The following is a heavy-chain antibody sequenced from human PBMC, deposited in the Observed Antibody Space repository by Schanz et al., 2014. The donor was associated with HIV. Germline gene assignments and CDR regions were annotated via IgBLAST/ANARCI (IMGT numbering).Heavy chain of an antibody. CDR1: GGSFSRSA. D-gene: IGHD6-19*01. Sequence: VQLVQSGAEVKKPGSSVKVSCKASGGSFSRSAVSWVRQAPGQGLEWMGGIIPMYGTANYARKFQGRVTITADESTSTAYMEVSRLSPDDTAVYFCARSDTYNSGWSVHWGQGTLVTVSS. V-gene: IGHV1-69*01. CDR2: IIPMYGTA. CDR3: ARSDTYNSGWSVH. J-gene: IGHJ4*02.